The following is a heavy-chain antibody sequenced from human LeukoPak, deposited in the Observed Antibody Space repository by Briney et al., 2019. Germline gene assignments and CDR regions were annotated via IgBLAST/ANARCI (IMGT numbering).Heavy chain of an antibody. V-gene: IGHV3-21*01. D-gene: IGHD3-22*01. Sequence: GGSLRLSCAASGFTFASYSMNWVRQAPGKGLEWVSSISSSSSNIYYADSVTGRFTISRDNAKNSLYLQMNSLRTEDTAVYYCVRAVEYYYDSSGYAVDYWGQGTLVTVSS. CDR3: VRAVEYYYDSSGYAVDY. CDR1: GFTFASYS. CDR2: ISSSSSNI. J-gene: IGHJ4*02.